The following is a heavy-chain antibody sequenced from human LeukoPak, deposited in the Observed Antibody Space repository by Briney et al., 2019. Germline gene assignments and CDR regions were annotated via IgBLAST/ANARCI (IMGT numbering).Heavy chain of an antibody. Sequence: PGGSLRLSCAASGFTFSSYAMNWVRQAPGKGLEWVSSISSSSSYIYYADSVKGRFTISRDNAKNSLYLQMNSLRAEDTAVYYCARDTGRWLQLEPLDYWGQGTLVTVSS. CDR1: GFTFSSYA. D-gene: IGHD5-24*01. J-gene: IGHJ4*02. CDR2: ISSSSSYI. V-gene: IGHV3-21*01. CDR3: ARDTGRWLQLEPLDY.